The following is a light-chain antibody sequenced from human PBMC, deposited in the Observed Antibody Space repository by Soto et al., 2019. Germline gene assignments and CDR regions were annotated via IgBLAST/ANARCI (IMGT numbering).Light chain of an antibody. V-gene: IGLV2-11*01. J-gene: IGLJ1*01. CDR2: DVS. CDR3: CSYAGSYTLYV. Sequence: QSVLTQPRSVSGSPGQSVTISCTGTSSDVGGYNYVSWYQQHPGKAPKLMIYDVSKRPSGVPDRFSGSKSGNTASLTISGLRAEDEADYYCCSYAGSYTLYVFGTGTKVTDL. CDR1: SSDVGGYNY.